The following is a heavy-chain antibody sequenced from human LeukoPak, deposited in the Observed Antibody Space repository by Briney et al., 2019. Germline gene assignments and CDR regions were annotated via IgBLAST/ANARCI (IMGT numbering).Heavy chain of an antibody. CDR1: GYTFTSYA. Sequence: ASVKVSCKASGYTFTSYAISWVRQAPGQGLEWMGWISAYNGNTNYAQKLQGRVTMTTDTSTSTAYMGLRSLRSDDTAVYYCARGASLPLYYDSSGYYQLPDYWGQGTLVTVSS. V-gene: IGHV1-18*01. CDR2: ISAYNGNT. D-gene: IGHD3-22*01. J-gene: IGHJ4*02. CDR3: ARGASLPLYYDSSGYYQLPDY.